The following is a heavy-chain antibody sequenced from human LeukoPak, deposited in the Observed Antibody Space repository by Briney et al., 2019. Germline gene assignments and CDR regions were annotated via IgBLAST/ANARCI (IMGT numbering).Heavy chain of an antibody. D-gene: IGHD2-2*01. J-gene: IGHJ6*02. CDR3: ACSLGYCSSTSCYSHYYYGMDV. V-gene: IGHV1-69*04. CDR1: GGTFSSYA. Sequence: ASVKVSCKASGGTFSSYAIIWVRQAPGQGLEWMGRIIPIIGIANYAQKFQGRVTITADKSTSTAYMELSSLRSEDTAVYYCACSLGYCSSTSCYSHYYYGMDVWGQGTTVTVSS. CDR2: IIPIIGIA.